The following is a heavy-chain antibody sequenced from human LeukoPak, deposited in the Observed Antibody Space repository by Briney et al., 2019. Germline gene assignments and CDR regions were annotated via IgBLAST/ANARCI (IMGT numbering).Heavy chain of an antibody. Sequence: GRSLRLSCAASGFTFSSYGMHWVRQAPGKGLEWVAVISYDGSNKYYADSVKGRFTISRDNSKNTLYLQMNSLRAEDTAVYYCASDQLVSSDWGQGTLVTVSS. J-gene: IGHJ4*02. CDR2: ISYDGSNK. CDR1: GFTFSSYG. CDR3: ASDQLVSSD. D-gene: IGHD6-13*01. V-gene: IGHV3-30*19.